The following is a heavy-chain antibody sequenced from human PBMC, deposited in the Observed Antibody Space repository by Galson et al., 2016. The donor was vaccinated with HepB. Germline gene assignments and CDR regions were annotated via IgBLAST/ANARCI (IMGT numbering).Heavy chain of an antibody. CDR2: IRGDGIVS. V-gene: IGHV3-7*01. J-gene: IGHJ4*02. CDR1: GFTFNAHW. Sequence: SLRLSCAASGFTFNAHWMNWVRQAPGKGLEWVANIRGDGIVSYYAESVRGRFTISRDNAKNSLYLQMNGLRVDETAVYYCSREMTGSYFDWGQRTLVTVSS. D-gene: IGHD3-10*01. CDR3: SREMTGSYFD.